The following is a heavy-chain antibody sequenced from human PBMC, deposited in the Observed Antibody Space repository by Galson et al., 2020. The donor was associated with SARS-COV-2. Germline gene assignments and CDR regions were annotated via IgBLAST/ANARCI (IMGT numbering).Heavy chain of an antibody. J-gene: IGHJ4*02. Sequence: SETLSLTCTVSGGSISSGDYYWSWIRQPPGKGLEWIGYIYYSGSTYYNPSLKSRVTISVDTSKNQFSLKLSSVTAADTAVYYCARAGSGYSSGWHPFDYWGQGTLVTVSS. D-gene: IGHD6-19*01. CDR3: ARAGSGYSSGWHPFDY. V-gene: IGHV4-30-4*08. CDR2: IYYSGST. CDR1: GGSISSGDYY.